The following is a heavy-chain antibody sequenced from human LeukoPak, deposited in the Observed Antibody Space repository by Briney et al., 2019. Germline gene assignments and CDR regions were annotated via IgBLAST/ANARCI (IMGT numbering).Heavy chain of an antibody. CDR3: ARDGDSSGGSDAFDI. CDR1: GGSFSGYY. J-gene: IGHJ3*02. Sequence: SETLSLTCAVYGGSFSGYYWSWIRQPPGKGLEWIGEINHSGSTNYNPSLKSRVTISVDTSKNQFSLKLSSVTAADTAVYYCARDGDSSGGSDAFDIWGQGAMVTVSS. D-gene: IGHD6-19*01. V-gene: IGHV4-34*01. CDR2: INHSGST.